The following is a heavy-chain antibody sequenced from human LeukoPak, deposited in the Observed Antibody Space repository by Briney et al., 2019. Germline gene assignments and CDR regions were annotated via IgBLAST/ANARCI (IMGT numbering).Heavy chain of an antibody. D-gene: IGHD3-9*01. CDR1: GGTFSSYA. CDR3: ARDSLTGYYEWDY. J-gene: IGHJ4*02. Sequence: ASVKVSCKASGGTFSSYAISWVRQAPGQGLEWMGGIIPIFGTANYAQKFQGRVTITADKSTSTAYMELSGLRSEDTAVYYCARDSLTGYYEWDYWGQGTLVTVSS. V-gene: IGHV1-69*06. CDR2: IIPIFGTA.